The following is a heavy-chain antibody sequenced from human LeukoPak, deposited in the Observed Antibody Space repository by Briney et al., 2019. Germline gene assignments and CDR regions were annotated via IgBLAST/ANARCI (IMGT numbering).Heavy chain of an antibody. V-gene: IGHV3-30*04. CDR1: EFTFSSFT. D-gene: IGHD6-19*01. Sequence: EGSLRLSCAASEFTFSSFTMHWVRQAPGKGLEWVAVISYDGRNKYYADSVKGRFTISRDNSKNTLYLQMNSLRPEDTAVYYCARAPLHSNGWSFDYWGQGTLVTVSS. J-gene: IGHJ4*02. CDR3: ARAPLHSNGWSFDY. CDR2: ISYDGRNK.